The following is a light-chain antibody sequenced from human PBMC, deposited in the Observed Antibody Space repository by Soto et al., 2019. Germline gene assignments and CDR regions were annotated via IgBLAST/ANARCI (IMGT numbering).Light chain of an antibody. Sequence: EIVMTQSPATLSVSPGERATLSCRASQSVSTNLAWYQQKPGQAPRLLIYAASTRATGIPTRFSGSESGTEFTLTVSSLQSEDFAVYYCQHYNSWLPGGTFGQGTKAEIK. V-gene: IGKV3-15*01. J-gene: IGKJ1*01. CDR3: QHYNSWLPGGT. CDR2: AAS. CDR1: QSVSTN.